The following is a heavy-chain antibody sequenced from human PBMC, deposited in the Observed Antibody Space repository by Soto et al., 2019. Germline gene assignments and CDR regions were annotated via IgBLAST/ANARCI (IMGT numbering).Heavy chain of an antibody. CDR1: GGSISSGDHY. J-gene: IGHJ4*02. CDR3: ASHSWFGELSFDS. Sequence: SETLSLTCTVSGGSISSGDHYWTWIRQPPGKGLEWIGHILYSGNTHYNPSLNSRLTISVDTSKNQFSLKLSSVTAADTALYYCASHSWFGELSFDSWGQGTLVTVSS. V-gene: IGHV4-30-4*01. CDR2: ILYSGNT. D-gene: IGHD3-10*01.